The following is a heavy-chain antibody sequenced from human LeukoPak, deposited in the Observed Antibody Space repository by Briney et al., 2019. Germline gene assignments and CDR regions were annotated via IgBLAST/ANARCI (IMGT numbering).Heavy chain of an antibody. CDR2: IIPIFGTA. D-gene: IGHD4-11*01. CDR3: AREGRVTQYYYQYYGMDV. CDR1: GGTFSSYA. Sequence: SVTVSCTASGGTFSSYAISWVRQAPGQGLEWMGGIIPIFGTANYAQKFQGRVTITADESTSTAYMELSSLRSDDTAVYYCAREGRVTQYYYQYYGMDVWGQGTTVTVSS. J-gene: IGHJ6*02. V-gene: IGHV1-69*13.